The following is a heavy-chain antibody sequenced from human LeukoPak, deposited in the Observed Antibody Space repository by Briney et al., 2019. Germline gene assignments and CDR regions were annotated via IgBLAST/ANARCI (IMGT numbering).Heavy chain of an antibody. CDR3: ARAGEGSGSYYKN. D-gene: IGHD3-10*01. Sequence: ASVKVSCKASGGTFGSYAISWVRQAPGQGLEWMGWINAGNGNTKYSQKFQGRVTITRDTSASTAYMELSSLRSEDTAVYYCARAGEGSGSYYKNWGQGTLVTVSS. CDR2: INAGNGNT. CDR1: GGTFGSYA. V-gene: IGHV1-3*01. J-gene: IGHJ4*02.